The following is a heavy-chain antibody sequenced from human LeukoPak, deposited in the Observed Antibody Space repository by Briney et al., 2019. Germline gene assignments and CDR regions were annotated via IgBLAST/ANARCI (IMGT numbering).Heavy chain of an antibody. D-gene: IGHD6-13*01. CDR1: GYTFTSYG. CDR3: ARDNRDSSSWDRFDY. CDR2: ISAYSGNT. J-gene: IGHJ4*02. V-gene: IGHV1-18*01. Sequence: ASVKVSCKASGYTFTSYGISWVRQAPGQGLEWMGWISAYSGNTNYAQKLQGRVTMTTDTSTSTAYMELRSLRSDDTALYYCARDNRDSSSWDRFDYWGQGTLVTVSS.